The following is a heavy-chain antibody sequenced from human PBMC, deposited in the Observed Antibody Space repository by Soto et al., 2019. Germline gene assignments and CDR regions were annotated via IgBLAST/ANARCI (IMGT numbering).Heavy chain of an antibody. CDR2: IIPILGIA. J-gene: IGHJ4*02. D-gene: IGHD5-12*01. CDR1: GGTFSSYT. Sequence: SVKVSWKASGGTFSSYTISWVRQAPGQGLEWMGRIIPILGIANYAQKFQGRVTITADKSTSTAYMELSSLRSEDTAVYYCAIYYSGYDKTFDYWGQGTLVTVSS. CDR3: AIYYSGYDKTFDY. V-gene: IGHV1-69*02.